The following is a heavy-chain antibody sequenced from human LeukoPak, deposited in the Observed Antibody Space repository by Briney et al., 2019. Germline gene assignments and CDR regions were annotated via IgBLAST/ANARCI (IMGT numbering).Heavy chain of an antibody. CDR3: VRERRQGRDFDY. CDR1: GGSISSGGYY. Sequence: SQTLSLTCTVSGGSISSGGYYWSWIRQHPGKGLEWIGYIYYSGNAYYNPSLKSRLTISLDTSKNHFSLKLSSVTAADTAVYYCVRERRQGRDFDYWGQGTLVTVSS. V-gene: IGHV4-31*02. J-gene: IGHJ4*02. CDR2: IYYSGNA.